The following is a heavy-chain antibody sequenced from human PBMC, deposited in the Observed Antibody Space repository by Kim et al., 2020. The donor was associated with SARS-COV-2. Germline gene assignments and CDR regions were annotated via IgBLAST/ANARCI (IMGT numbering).Heavy chain of an antibody. CDR2: T. J-gene: IGHJ4*02. Sequence: TTYRDSGKGRLPISRDNSKNTLFLQMNSLRAEDTAIYYCAKDTGSRSFDYWGQGTLLTVSS. D-gene: IGHD2-15*01. CDR3: AKDTGSRSFDY. V-gene: IGHV3-23*01.